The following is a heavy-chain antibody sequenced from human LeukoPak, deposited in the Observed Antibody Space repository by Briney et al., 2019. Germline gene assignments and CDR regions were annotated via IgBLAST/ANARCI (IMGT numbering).Heavy chain of an antibody. CDR1: GFTFSTYA. J-gene: IGHJ4*02. D-gene: IGHD2-2*01. V-gene: IGHV3-23*01. CDR2: ISSGADYT. Sequence: GGSLRLSCAASGFTFSTYAMTWVRQAPRKGLEWVSTISSGADYTYYADSVKGRFTISRDNSKSTLYLQMNSLRAEDTAVYYCAREPNNIVTPAGFDYWGQGTLVTVSS. CDR3: AREPNNIVTPAGFDY.